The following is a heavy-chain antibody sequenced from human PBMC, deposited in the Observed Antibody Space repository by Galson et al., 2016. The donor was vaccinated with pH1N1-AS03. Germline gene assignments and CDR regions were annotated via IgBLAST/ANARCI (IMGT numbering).Heavy chain of an antibody. Sequence: SVKVSCKASGGTFTSYAISWVRQAPGQGLEWVGGIIPLFGKSTYAQKFQGRVTITADKSTSTAYMELSSLRSEDTAMYYCARATLSSGGSSGWFDPWGQGTLVTVSS. CDR2: IIPLFGKS. J-gene: IGHJ5*02. CDR1: GGTFTSYA. CDR3: ARATLSSGGSSGWFDP. V-gene: IGHV1-69*06. D-gene: IGHD3-10*01.